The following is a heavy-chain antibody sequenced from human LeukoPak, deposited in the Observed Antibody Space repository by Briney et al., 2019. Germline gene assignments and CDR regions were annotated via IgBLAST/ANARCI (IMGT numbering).Heavy chain of an antibody. Sequence: ASVKVSCKASGYTFTSYDINWVRQATGQGLEWMGWMNPNSGNTGYAQKFQGRVTITRKTSISTAYMELSSLRSEDTAVYYCARGPRWAKTNFDYWGQGTLVTVST. CDR2: MNPNSGNT. CDR1: GYTFTSYD. D-gene: IGHD4-23*01. CDR3: ARGPRWAKTNFDY. V-gene: IGHV1-8*03. J-gene: IGHJ4*02.